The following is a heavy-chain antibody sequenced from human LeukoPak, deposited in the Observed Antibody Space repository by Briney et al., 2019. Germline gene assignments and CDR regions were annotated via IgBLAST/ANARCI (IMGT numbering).Heavy chain of an antibody. CDR1: GFTFSSYA. CDR3: ARDRWYYYDFAWFDP. Sequence: SGGSLRLSCAASGFTFSSYAMHWVRQAPGKGLEWVAVISYDGSNKYYADSVKGRFTISRDNSKNTLYLQMNSLRAEDTAVYYCARDRWYYYDFAWFDPWGQGTLVTVSS. V-gene: IGHV3-30*01. D-gene: IGHD3-22*01. J-gene: IGHJ5*02. CDR2: ISYDGSNK.